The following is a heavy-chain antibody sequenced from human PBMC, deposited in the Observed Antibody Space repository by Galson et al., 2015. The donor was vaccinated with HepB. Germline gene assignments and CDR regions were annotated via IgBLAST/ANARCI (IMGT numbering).Heavy chain of an antibody. J-gene: IGHJ5*02. Sequence: SLRLSCAASGFTFSSYGMHWVRQAPGKGLEWVAVVWYDGSNKYYADSVEGRSTISRDNSKNTLYLQMNSLRAEDTAVYYCARDGGYSRAWFDPWGQGTLVTVSS. CDR1: GFTFSSYG. D-gene: IGHD5-12*01. V-gene: IGHV3-33*01. CDR3: ARDGGYSRAWFDP. CDR2: VWYDGSNK.